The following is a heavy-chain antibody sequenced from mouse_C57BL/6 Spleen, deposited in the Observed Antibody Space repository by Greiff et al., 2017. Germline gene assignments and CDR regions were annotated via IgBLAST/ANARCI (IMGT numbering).Heavy chain of an antibody. Sequence: EVQLQQSGPELVKPGASVKISCTASGYSFTDYNMNWVNQSNGKSLEWIGVINPNYGTTSYNQKFKGKATLTADQASSTAYMQLNSLTSEDTAVYYCARRHSSGYLAYWGQGTLVTVSA. CDR3: ARRHSSGYLAY. V-gene: IGHV1-39*01. CDR2: INPNYGTT. CDR1: GYSFTDYN. D-gene: IGHD3-2*02. J-gene: IGHJ3*01.